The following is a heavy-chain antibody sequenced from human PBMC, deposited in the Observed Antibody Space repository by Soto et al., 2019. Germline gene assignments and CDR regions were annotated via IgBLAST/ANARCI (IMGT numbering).Heavy chain of an antibody. Sequence: GGSLRLSCAASGFTFSDYYMSWLRQAPGKGLEWVSYISSSGSTIYYADSVKGRFTISRDNAKNSLYLQMNSLRAEDTSLYYCARDVCPRIAARRYYFDYWGQGTLVTVSS. CDR1: GFTFSDYY. CDR3: ARDVCPRIAARRYYFDY. CDR2: ISSSGSTI. J-gene: IGHJ4*02. V-gene: IGHV3-11*04. D-gene: IGHD6-6*01.